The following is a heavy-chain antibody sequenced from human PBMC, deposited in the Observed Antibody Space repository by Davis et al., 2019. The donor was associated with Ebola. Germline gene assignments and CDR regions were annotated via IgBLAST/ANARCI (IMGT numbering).Heavy chain of an antibody. V-gene: IGHV3-23*01. J-gene: IGHJ4*02. D-gene: IGHD3-10*01. CDR3: ATYYYGSGRSFDY. CDR2: ISGADGTT. CDR1: GFTFSIYA. Sequence: GESLKISCAASGFTFSIYAMNWVRQAPGKGLEWVSGISGADGTTFYTDSVRGRFTISRDNAKNSLYLQMSGLRAEDTAVYFCATYYYGSGRSFDYWGQGTLVTVSS.